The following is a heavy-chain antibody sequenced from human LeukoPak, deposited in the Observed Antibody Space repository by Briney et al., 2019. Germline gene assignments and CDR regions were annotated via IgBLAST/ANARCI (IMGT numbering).Heavy chain of an antibody. Sequence: GGSLRLSCAASGSTFSSNALSWVRQPPGKGLKYVSTISAGGGSTSYADSMKGRSTISRDNSRSTVYLQMNSLRVEDTAVYYCARGGGLLWLGEFPNCFDTWGQGTLVTVSS. CDR3: ARGGGLLWLGEFPNCFDT. V-gene: IGHV3-23*01. D-gene: IGHD3-10*01. CDR1: GSTFSSNA. J-gene: IGHJ5*02. CDR2: ISAGGGST.